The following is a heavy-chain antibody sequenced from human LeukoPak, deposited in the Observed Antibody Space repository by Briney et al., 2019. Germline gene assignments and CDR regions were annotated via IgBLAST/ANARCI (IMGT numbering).Heavy chain of an antibody. CDR3: ARDFAYKKFDY. V-gene: IGHV3-7*03. Sequence: GGSLRLSCAASGLIFSESWMNWVRQAPGKGLEWVATINPDGNKKGVADSVRGRFTISRDDAENSLYLQMNSLRAEDTAVYYCARDFAYKKFDYWGQGTLVTVSS. CDR2: INPDGNKK. CDR1: GLIFSESW. D-gene: IGHD2-21*01. J-gene: IGHJ4*02.